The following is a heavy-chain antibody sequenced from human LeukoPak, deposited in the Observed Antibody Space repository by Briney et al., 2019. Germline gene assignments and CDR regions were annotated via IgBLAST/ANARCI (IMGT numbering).Heavy chain of an antibody. CDR3: ARDSVTAGTYDY. D-gene: IGHD6-13*01. Sequence: SETLSLTCAVYGGSFSGYYWSWIRQPPGKGLEWIGEINHSGSTNYNPSLKSRVTISVDTSKNQFSLKLSSVTAADTAVYYCARDSVTAGTYDYWGQGTLVTVSS. CDR2: INHSGST. J-gene: IGHJ4*02. V-gene: IGHV4-34*01. CDR1: GGSFSGYY.